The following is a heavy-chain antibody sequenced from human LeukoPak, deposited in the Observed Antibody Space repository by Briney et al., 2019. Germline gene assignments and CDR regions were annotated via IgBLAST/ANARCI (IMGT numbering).Heavy chain of an antibody. J-gene: IGHJ4*02. Sequence: ASVKVSCKASGYTFTGYYMHWVRQAPGQGLEWMGWINPNSGGTNYAQKFQGRVTMTRDTSISTAYMELSRLRSDDTAVYYCAREGVASGYDFWSGYYYWGQGTLVTVSS. CDR2: INPNSGGT. CDR3: AREGVASGYDFWSGYYY. V-gene: IGHV1-2*02. D-gene: IGHD3-3*01. CDR1: GYTFTGYY.